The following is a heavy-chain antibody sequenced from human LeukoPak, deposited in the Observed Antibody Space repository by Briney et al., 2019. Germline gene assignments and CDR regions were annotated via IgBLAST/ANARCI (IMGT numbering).Heavy chain of an antibody. D-gene: IGHD3-22*01. J-gene: IGHJ4*02. CDR1: GFTLSSYA. V-gene: IGHV3-23*01. CDR2: ISGSGTRT. CDR3: AKAPTKEEEWLLLNYFDY. Sequence: PGGSLRLSCVGSGFTLSSYAMSRVRQAPGKGLEWVSAISGSGTRTYYADSVKGRFTISRDNSKNTLYLQMNSLRAEDTAVYYCAKAPTKEEEWLLLNYFDYWGQGTLVTVSS.